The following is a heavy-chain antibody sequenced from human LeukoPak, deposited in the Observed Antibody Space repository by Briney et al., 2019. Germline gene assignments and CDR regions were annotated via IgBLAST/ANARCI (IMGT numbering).Heavy chain of an antibody. CDR1: GGSFSGYY. J-gene: IGHJ4*02. Sequence: SETLSLTCAVYGGSFSGYYWSWIRQPPGKGLEWIGEINHSGSTNYNPSLKSRVTISVDTSKNQFSLKLSSVTAADTAVYYCARGFNGGYNYFDYWGQGTLVTVSS. CDR2: INHSGST. CDR3: ARGFNGGYNYFDY. V-gene: IGHV4-34*01. D-gene: IGHD2-8*01.